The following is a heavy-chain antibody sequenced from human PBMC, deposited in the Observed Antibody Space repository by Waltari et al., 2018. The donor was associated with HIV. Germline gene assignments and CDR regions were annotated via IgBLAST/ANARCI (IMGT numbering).Heavy chain of an antibody. CDR3: ARDSMADSSGYYGYYFDL. V-gene: IGHV3-21*01. J-gene: IGHJ4*02. CDR1: GFDIISYT. Sequence: EEQLVESGGGLVKPGGSLRVSCAASGFDIISYTSPCVRQAPGKGLEWVSSISRDSSYMYYSDSLKGRFTISRDNAKKSVYLQMNSLRAEDTALYYCARDSMADSSGYYGYYFDLWGQGTLVTVSS. CDR2: ISRDSSYM. D-gene: IGHD3-22*01.